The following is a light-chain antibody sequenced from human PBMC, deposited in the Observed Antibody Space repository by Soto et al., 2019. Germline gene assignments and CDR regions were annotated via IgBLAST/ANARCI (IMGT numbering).Light chain of an antibody. CDR1: QSVGKY. V-gene: IGKV3-20*01. CDR2: GAS. Sequence: TQYQGTLSLSHWEIATLSCRASQSVGKYLAWYQQKPGQAPRLLIYGASTRATGIPDRFSGSGSGTDFTLTISRLEPEDFAVYYCQQYGGSPRTFGQGTKVDIK. J-gene: IGKJ1*01. CDR3: QQYGGSPRT.